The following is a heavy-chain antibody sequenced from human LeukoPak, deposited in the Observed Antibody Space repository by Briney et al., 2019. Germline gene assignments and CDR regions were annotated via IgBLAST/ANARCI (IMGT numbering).Heavy chain of an antibody. J-gene: IGHJ3*02. CDR3: AREPLYYDFWSGPKNDAFDI. CDR1: GFTFSSYA. D-gene: IGHD3-3*01. CDR2: ISGSGGST. V-gene: IGHV3-23*01. Sequence: PGGSLRLSCAASGFTFSSYAMSWVRQAPGKGLEWVSAISGSGGSTYYADSVKGRFTISRDNAKNSLYLQMNSLRAEDTAVYYCAREPLYYDFWSGPKNDAFDIWGQGTMVTVSS.